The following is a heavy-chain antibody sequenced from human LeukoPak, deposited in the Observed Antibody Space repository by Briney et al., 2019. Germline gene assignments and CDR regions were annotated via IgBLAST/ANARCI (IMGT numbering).Heavy chain of an antibody. D-gene: IGHD2-8*01. CDR3: ARGWRLNPVH. CDR1: SCTFSGFY. CDR2: INHEGTT. Sequence: SETLSLSCAVSSCTFSGFYWSWVRQSPEKGLEWVGEINHEGTTNHNPSLKSRATILVDRSKNQFSLNLSSVAAADTAIYYCARGWRLNPVHWGKGTLVTVSS. J-gene: IGHJ4*02. V-gene: IGHV4-34*04.